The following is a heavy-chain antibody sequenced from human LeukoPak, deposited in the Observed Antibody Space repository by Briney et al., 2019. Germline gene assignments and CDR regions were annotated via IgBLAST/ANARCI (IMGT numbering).Heavy chain of an antibody. CDR3: ARDNWNNNAFDI. D-gene: IGHD1/OR15-1a*01. CDR1: GFTFSSYA. Sequence: GGSLRLSCAASGFTFSSYAMSWVRQAPGKGLEWVSAISGSGGSTYYADSVKGRFTISRDNSKNTLYLQMNSLRAEDTAVYYCARDNWNNNAFDIWGQGTMVTVSS. CDR2: ISGSGGST. V-gene: IGHV3-23*01. J-gene: IGHJ3*02.